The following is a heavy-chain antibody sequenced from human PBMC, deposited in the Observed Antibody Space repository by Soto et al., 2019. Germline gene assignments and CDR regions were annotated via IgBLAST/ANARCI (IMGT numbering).Heavy chain of an antibody. Sequence: TSVEVSCKASRDTLASYYMHSVRQATGQGFEWMGIINPSGGSTSYAQKFQGRVTMTRDTSTSTVYMELSSLRSEDTAVYYCARPYDSSGYYSTYYFDYWGQGTLVTVSS. CDR1: RDTLASYY. CDR2: INPSGGST. V-gene: IGHV1-46*01. CDR3: ARPYDSSGYYSTYYFDY. J-gene: IGHJ4*02. D-gene: IGHD3-22*01.